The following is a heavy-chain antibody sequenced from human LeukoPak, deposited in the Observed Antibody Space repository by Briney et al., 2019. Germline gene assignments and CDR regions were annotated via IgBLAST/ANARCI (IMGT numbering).Heavy chain of an antibody. CDR2: IYSGGST. Sequence: QPGGSLRLSCAASGFTVSSNYMSWVRQAPGKGLEWVSVIYSGGSTYYADSVKGRFTISRDNSKNTLYLQMNSLRAEDTAVYYCARGSTYYYGSGSYFDDYWGQGTLVTVSS. D-gene: IGHD3-10*01. CDR1: GFTVSSNY. V-gene: IGHV3-53*01. CDR3: ARGSTYYYGSGSYFDDY. J-gene: IGHJ4*02.